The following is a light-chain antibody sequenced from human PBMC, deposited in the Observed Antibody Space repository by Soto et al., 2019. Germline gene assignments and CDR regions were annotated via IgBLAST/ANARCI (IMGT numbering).Light chain of an antibody. CDR2: GAS. V-gene: IGKV1-39*01. CDR1: QSISDY. Sequence: DIQMTQSPFSLSASVGDRVSITCRASQSISDYLTWYQQKPGKAPKLLIYGASSLQGGVPSRFSGSGSGTAFTLTISSLQPEDFATYYCQQSYSAPITFGQGTRLEIK. CDR3: QQSYSAPIT. J-gene: IGKJ5*01.